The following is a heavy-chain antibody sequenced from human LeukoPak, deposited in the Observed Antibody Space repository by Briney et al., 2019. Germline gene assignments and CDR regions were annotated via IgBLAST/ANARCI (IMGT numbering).Heavy chain of an antibody. Sequence: GGPLRLSCAASGFTFSSYAMSWVRQAPGKGLEWVSAISGSGGSTYYADSVKGRFTISRDNSKNTLYLQMNSLRAEDTAVYYCAKDYLYYYDSSGYYSGYRGQGTLVTVSS. CDR1: GFTFSSYA. V-gene: IGHV3-23*01. J-gene: IGHJ4*02. D-gene: IGHD3-22*01. CDR3: AKDYLYYYDSSGYYSGY. CDR2: ISGSGGST.